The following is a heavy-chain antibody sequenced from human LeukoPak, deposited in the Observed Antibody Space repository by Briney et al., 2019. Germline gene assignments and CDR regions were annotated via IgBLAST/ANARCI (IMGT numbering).Heavy chain of an antibody. CDR2: ISTYNGNT. D-gene: IGHD2-21*01. CDR1: GYTFTSYG. V-gene: IGHV1-18*01. Sequence: ASVKVSCKASGYTFTSYGITWVRQAPGQGLEWVGWISTYNGNTNDAQKFLDRVILTRDISSTTAYLELRSLRPDDTAVYFCVRGAPYCDKSACSSPGHHWGQGTLVTVSS. J-gene: IGHJ4*02. CDR3: VRGAPYCDKSACSSPGHH.